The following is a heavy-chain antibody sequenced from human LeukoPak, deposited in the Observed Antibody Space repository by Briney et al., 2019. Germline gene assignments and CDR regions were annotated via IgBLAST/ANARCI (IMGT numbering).Heavy chain of an antibody. CDR2: TSSDLNVK. CDR1: GFTFSSSA. D-gene: IGHD3-10*01. CDR3: AREGYYGSGSPPSLYFDY. Sequence: GGSLRLSCAASGFTFSSSAMSWVRQAPGKGLEWVAVTSSDLNVKLYADSVKGRFTIYRDNSRSTLYLQMNSLRPEDTAIYYCAREGYYGSGSPPSLYFDYWGQGTLVTVSS. J-gene: IGHJ4*02. V-gene: IGHV3-30*03.